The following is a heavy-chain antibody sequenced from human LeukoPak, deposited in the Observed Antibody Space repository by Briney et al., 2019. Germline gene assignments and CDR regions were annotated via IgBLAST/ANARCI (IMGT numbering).Heavy chain of an antibody. J-gene: IGHJ4*02. CDR1: GGTFSSYA. D-gene: IGHD3-22*01. V-gene: IGHV1-69*05. CDR2: IIPIFGTA. CDR3: AANLGPPYYYDSSGYHPSGAFDY. Sequence: ASVKVSCKASGGTFSSYAISWVRQAPGQGLEWMGGIIPIFGTANYAQKFQGRVTITTDESTSTAYMELSSLRSEDTAVYYCAANLGPPYYYDSSGYHPSGAFDYWGQGTLVTVSS.